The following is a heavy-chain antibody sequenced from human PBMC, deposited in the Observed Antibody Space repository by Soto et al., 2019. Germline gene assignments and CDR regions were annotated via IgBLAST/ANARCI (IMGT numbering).Heavy chain of an antibody. CDR3: ARDRGDGYYDISGWETDAFDI. CDR1: GGTFSSYA. CDR2: IIPIFGTA. J-gene: IGHJ3*02. Sequence: SVKVSCKASGGTFSSYAISWVRQAPGQGLEWMGGIIPIFGTANYAQKFQGRVTITADESTSTAYMELSSLRSEDTAVYYCARDRGDGYYDISGWETDAFDIWGQGTMVTVSS. D-gene: IGHD3-22*01. V-gene: IGHV1-69*13.